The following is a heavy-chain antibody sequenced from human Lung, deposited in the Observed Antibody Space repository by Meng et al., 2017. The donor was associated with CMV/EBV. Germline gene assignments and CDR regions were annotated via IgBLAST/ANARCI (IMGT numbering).Heavy chain of an antibody. J-gene: IGHJ1*01. CDR2: IPHRGSS. V-gene: IGHV4-4*03. CDR3: LRRSGGSV. Sequence: VRSRESAPALANPPETLSLTCAFSGDSITNHDWWAWVRQPPGKGLEWIGEIPHRGSSAYNPSLKSRVSMSIDKSKNQFSLKLTSVTAADTAVYHCLRRSGGSVWGQGTLVTVSS. D-gene: IGHD3-10*01. CDR1: GDSITNHDW.